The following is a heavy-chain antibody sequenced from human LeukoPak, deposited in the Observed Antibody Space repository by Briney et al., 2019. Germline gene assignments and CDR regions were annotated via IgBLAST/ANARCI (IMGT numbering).Heavy chain of an antibody. V-gene: IGHV3-21*01. J-gene: IGHJ2*01. CDR3: ARSQEGYSSGQDWYFDL. Sequence: PGGSLRLSCAASGFTFSDYSMNWVRQAPGKGLEWVSSISISSDYIYYADSVKGRFTISRDNAKNSLYLQMNRLRAEDTAVYYCARSQEGYSSGQDWYFDLWGRGTLVTVSS. CDR1: GFTFSDYS. D-gene: IGHD6-19*01. CDR2: ISISSDYI.